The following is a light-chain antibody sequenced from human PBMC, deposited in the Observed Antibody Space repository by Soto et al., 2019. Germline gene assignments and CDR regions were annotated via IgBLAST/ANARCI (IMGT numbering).Light chain of an antibody. V-gene: IGKV1-39*01. J-gene: IGKJ1*01. CDR3: LQDYNYPWT. Sequence: DIQMTQSPSSLSASVGERVPITCRASQSIMSFLNWYQQQPGKAPKLLIFAASILRGGVPSRFSGSGSGTDFSLTSSSLQPEDYATYYCLQDYNYPWTCGQGTKVDIK. CDR1: QSIMSF. CDR2: AAS.